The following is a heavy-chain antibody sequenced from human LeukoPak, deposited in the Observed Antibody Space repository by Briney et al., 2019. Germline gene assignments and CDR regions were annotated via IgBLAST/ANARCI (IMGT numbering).Heavy chain of an antibody. CDR1: GFTFDDYG. CDR2: INWNGGST. CDR3: AREHIVVVTAGYMDV. Sequence: PGGSLRLSCAASGFTFDDYGMSWVRQAPGKGLEWVSGINWNGGSTGYADSVKGRFTISRDNAKNSLYLQMNSLRAEDTDLYYCAREHIVVVTAGYMDVWGKGTTVTVSS. J-gene: IGHJ6*03. D-gene: IGHD2-21*02. V-gene: IGHV3-20*04.